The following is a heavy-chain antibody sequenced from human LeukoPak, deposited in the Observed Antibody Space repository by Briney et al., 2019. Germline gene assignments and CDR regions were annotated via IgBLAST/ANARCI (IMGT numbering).Heavy chain of an antibody. D-gene: IGHD2-2*02. J-gene: IGHJ3*02. Sequence: GALTLSCAASGFTFTSYAMHWVRQAPGKGLEGVAVIAYDGSNKYYADSVKGRFTISRDNSKNTLYLQTNSLRPEDTAVYYCARVLVPAAIRDAFDIWGQGTMVTVSS. V-gene: IGHV3-30-3*01. CDR3: ARVLVPAAIRDAFDI. CDR1: GFTFTSYA. CDR2: IAYDGSNK.